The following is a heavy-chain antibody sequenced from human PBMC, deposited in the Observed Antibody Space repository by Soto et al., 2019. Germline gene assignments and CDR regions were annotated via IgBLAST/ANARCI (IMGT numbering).Heavy chain of an antibody. V-gene: IGHV3-72*01. D-gene: IGHD1-26*01. Sequence: EVQLVESGGGLVQPGGSLSLSCAASGFTFSDHYMDWVRQAPGKGLEWVGRIRNKAKSYTTDYAASVKGRFTISRDDSKNSLYLQMNSLKTEDTAVYYCTRGRWSGTYPFDYWGQGTLVTVSA. CDR1: GFTFSDHY. CDR3: TRGRWSGTYPFDY. CDR2: IRNKAKSYTT. J-gene: IGHJ4*02.